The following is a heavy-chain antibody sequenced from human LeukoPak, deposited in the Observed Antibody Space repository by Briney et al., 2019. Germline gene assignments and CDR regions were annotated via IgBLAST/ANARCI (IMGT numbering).Heavy chain of an antibody. CDR2: IYYSGST. Sequence: SETLSLTCTVSGGSINSRSYYWGWIRQPAGKGLEWIGSIYYSGSTYYNPSLKSRLTISVDTSKNQFSLKLSSVTAADTAVYYCARRGMIVTDWGQGTLVTVSS. J-gene: IGHJ1*01. V-gene: IGHV4-39*01. CDR1: GGSINSRSYY. D-gene: IGHD3-22*01. CDR3: ARRGMIVTD.